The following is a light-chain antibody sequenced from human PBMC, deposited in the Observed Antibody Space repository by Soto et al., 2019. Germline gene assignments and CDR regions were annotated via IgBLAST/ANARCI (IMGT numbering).Light chain of an antibody. CDR1: QSVSNY. V-gene: IGKV3-11*01. CDR2: DAS. Sequence: DIVVTQSPATLSLSPGERVTLSCRASQSVSNYLAWYQQKPGQAPRLLIYDASKRATGIPARFSGRGSGTDFTLTISSLEPEDFAVYYCQQRSDWPLTFGGGTTVDIK. CDR3: QQRSDWPLT. J-gene: IGKJ4*01.